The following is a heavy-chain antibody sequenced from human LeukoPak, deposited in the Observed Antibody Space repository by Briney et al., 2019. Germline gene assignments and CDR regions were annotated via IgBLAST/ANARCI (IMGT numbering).Heavy chain of an antibody. J-gene: IGHJ3*02. CDR3: ARSYCSSSCYAVGAFDI. Sequence: KPSETLSLTCTVSGGSISSSTHYWGWIRQPPGKGLEWMGSIHYSGSTYYNPSLKSRVTISVDMSKNQFSLKLSSVTAADTAVYYCARSYCSSSCYAVGAFDIWGQGTVVTVPS. D-gene: IGHD2-2*01. CDR1: GGSISSSTHY. V-gene: IGHV4-39*01. CDR2: IHYSGST.